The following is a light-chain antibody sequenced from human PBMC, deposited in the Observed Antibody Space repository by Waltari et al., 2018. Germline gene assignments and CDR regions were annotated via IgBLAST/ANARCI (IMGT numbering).Light chain of an antibody. J-gene: IGKJ3*01. CDR1: QDISNY. CDR3: QQYDNLPLG. V-gene: IGKV1-33*01. CDR2: DAS. Sequence: DIQMTQSPSSLSASVGDRVTITCQASQDISNYLNWYQQKPGKAPKLLIYDASNLETGVPSRFSGSGSGTDFTFTISSLQPEDIATYYCQQYDNLPLGFGPVTKVDIK.